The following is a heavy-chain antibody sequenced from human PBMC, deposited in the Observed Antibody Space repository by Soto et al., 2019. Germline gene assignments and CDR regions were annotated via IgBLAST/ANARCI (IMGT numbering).Heavy chain of an antibody. D-gene: IGHD6-6*01. CDR3: AADPRSSSWPFY. V-gene: IGHV1-58*01. J-gene: IGHJ4*02. CDR1: GFTFTSSA. Sequence: SVKVSCKASGFTFTSSAVQWVRQARGQRLEWIGWIVVGSGNTNYAQKFQERVTITRDMSTSTAYMELSSLRSEDTAVYYCAADPRSSSWPFYWGQGTLVTVSS. CDR2: IVVGSGNT.